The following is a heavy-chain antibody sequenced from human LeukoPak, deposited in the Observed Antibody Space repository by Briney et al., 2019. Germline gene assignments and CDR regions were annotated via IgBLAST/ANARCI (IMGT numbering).Heavy chain of an antibody. CDR2: IIPIFGTA. J-gene: IGHJ5*02. D-gene: IGHD2-2*01. CDR1: GGTFSSYA. Sequence: ASVKVSCKASGGTFSSYAISWVRQAPGQGLEWMGGIIPIFGTANCAQKFQGRVTITADKSTSTAYMELSSLRSEDTAVYYCAGGYCSSTSCLGWFDPWGQGTLVTVSS. CDR3: AGGYCSSTSCLGWFDP. V-gene: IGHV1-69*06.